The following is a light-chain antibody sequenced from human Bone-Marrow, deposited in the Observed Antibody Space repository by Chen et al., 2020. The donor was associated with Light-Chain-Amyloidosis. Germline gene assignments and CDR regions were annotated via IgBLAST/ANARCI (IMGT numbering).Light chain of an antibody. V-gene: IGKV3-20*01. CDR3: QQYGTSPLT. CDR1: QTISSNY. J-gene: IGKJ4*01. Sequence: EMVLTQPPGTLSLSPGEGANITCRASQTISSNYLTWYQQKFGQAPRLLIYGSSSRATGIPDRFTGSGSGTDFTLTINRLEPEDFAMYYCQQYGTSPLTFGGGTKVEIK. CDR2: GSS.